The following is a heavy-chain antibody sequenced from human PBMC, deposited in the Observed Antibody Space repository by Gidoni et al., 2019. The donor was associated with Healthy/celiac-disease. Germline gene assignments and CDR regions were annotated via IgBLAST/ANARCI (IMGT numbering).Heavy chain of an antibody. CDR1: GFTFSSYG. CDR3: ARGGYSSGWYEDYYYGMDV. D-gene: IGHD6-19*01. CDR2: IWYDGSNK. Sequence: QVQLVESGGGVVQPGRSLRLYCAASGFTFSSYGMHWVRQAPGKGLEWVAVIWYDGSNKYYADSVKGRFTISRDNSKITLYLQMNSLRAEDTAVYYCARGGYSSGWYEDYYYGMDVWGQGTTVTVSS. V-gene: IGHV3-33*01. J-gene: IGHJ6*02.